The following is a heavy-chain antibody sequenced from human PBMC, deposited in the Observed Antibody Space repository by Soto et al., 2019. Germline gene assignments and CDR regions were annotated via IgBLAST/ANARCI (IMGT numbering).Heavy chain of an antibody. J-gene: IGHJ4*02. D-gene: IGHD6-6*01. CDR2: ISGSGGST. Sequence: PGGSLSLSCAASGFTFSSYAMSWVRQAPGKGLEWVSAISGSGGSTYYADSVKGRFTISRDNSKNTLYLQMNSLRAEDTAVYYCARDRKSRSSSLDYWGQGTLVTVSS. CDR1: GFTFSSYA. CDR3: ARDRKSRSSSLDY. V-gene: IGHV3-23*01.